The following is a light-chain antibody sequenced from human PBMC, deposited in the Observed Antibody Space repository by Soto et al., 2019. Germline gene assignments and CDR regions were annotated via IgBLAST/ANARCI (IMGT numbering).Light chain of an antibody. J-gene: IGLJ1*01. CDR1: RNDIGTYNL. CDR3: CSYTSSSTLV. V-gene: IGLV2-14*02. CDR2: EGN. Sequence: QSALTQPASVSESPGQSISISCGGGRNDIGTYNLVSWYQQHPGKAPKLIIYEGNKRPSGVSNRFSGSRSGNTASLTISGLQAEDEADYYCCSYTSSSTLVFGTGTKLTVL.